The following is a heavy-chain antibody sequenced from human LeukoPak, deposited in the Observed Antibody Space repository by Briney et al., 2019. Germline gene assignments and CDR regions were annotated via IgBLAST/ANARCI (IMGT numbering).Heavy chain of an antibody. D-gene: IGHD1-26*01. CDR1: GGSFSGYY. Sequence: SETLSLTCAVYGGSFSGYYWSWIRQPPGKGLEWIGEINHSGSTNYNPSLKSRVTISVDTSKNQFSLKLSSVTAADTAVYYCARGPGGGGSSAFDYGGEETLVTASS. CDR3: ARGPGGGGSSAFDY. CDR2: INHSGST. V-gene: IGHV4-34*01. J-gene: IGHJ4*02.